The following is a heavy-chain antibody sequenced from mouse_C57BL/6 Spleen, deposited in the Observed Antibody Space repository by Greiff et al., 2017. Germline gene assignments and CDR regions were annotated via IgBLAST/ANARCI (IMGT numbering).Heavy chain of an antibody. Sequence: EVQLQESGGGLVQPGGSLSLSCAASGFTFTDYYMSWVRQPPGKALEWLGFIRNKANGYTTEYSAPVKGRFTISRDNSQSILYLQMNALRAEDSATYYCARDVRAMDYWGQGTSVTVSS. CDR1: GFTFTDYY. V-gene: IGHV7-3*01. CDR2: IRNKANGYTT. CDR3: ARDVRAMDY. J-gene: IGHJ4*01.